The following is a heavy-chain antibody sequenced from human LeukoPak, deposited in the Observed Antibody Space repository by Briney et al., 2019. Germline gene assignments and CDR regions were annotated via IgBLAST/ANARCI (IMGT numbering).Heavy chain of an antibody. CDR1: GYTFTGYY. J-gene: IGHJ4*02. CDR3: AKGYGGYDSDSFDY. Sequence: GASVKVSCKASGYTFTGYYMHWVRQATGQGLEWMGWMNPNSGNTDYALKFQGRVTITRNTSISTAYMELSSLRSQDTAVYYCAKGYGGYDSDSFDYGGQGPLVTVPS. D-gene: IGHD5-12*01. V-gene: IGHV1-8*03. CDR2: MNPNSGNT.